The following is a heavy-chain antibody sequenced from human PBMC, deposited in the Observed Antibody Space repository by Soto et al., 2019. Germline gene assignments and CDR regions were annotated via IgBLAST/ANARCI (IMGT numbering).Heavy chain of an antibody. V-gene: IGHV4-59*05. Sequence: ASQTLSLTCTVADGSISSYYWSWISKPPEKGLEWIASISYSGSTYYNPTLKSRLTISVDTSKSQFSLKLSSVTAADTAVYYCVRFWPPPDYDTLTGYTDAFDYWGQGTLVTVSS. J-gene: IGHJ4*02. CDR2: ISYSGST. D-gene: IGHD3-9*01. CDR1: DGSISSYY. CDR3: VRFWPPPDYDTLTGYTDAFDY.